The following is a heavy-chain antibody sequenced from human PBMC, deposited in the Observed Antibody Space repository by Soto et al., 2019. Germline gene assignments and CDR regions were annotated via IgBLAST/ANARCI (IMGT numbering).Heavy chain of an antibody. CDR3: ARARMFSGAHHDY. CDR2: ITPYNGNA. V-gene: IGHV1-18*04. CDR1: GYTFTNFG. D-gene: IGHD1-26*01. Sequence: QVHLVQSGAVVENPGASVKDSCKASGYTFTNFGINWVRQAPGQGLEGMGWITPYNGNANYPQKHQDKLTITTDTSMNTAYLELRSLRSDDTGVYFCARARMFSGAHHDYWGQGARVTVSS. J-gene: IGHJ4*02.